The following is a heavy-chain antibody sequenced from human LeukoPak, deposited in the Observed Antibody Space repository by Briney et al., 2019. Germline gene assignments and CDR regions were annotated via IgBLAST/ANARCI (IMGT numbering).Heavy chain of an antibody. CDR1: GFTFSDYY. V-gene: IGHV3-66*01. Sequence: GGSLRLSCAASGFTFSDYYMSWIRQTPGKGLEWVSVIYSGGSTYYADSVKGRFTISRDNSKNTLFLQMNSLTVEDTAVYYCARAKIGYSYLIDYRGQGTLVTVSS. D-gene: IGHD5-18*01. CDR3: ARAKIGYSYLIDY. J-gene: IGHJ4*02. CDR2: IYSGGST.